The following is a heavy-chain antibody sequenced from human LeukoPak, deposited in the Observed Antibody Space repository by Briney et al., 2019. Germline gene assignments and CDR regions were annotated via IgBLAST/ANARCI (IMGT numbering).Heavy chain of an antibody. CDR1: GYSMSSGYY. CDR2: TYHTGST. J-gene: IGHJ4*02. Sequence: PSETLSLTCSVSGYSMSSGYYWGWIRQPPERGLEWIGSTYHTGSTYYNPSLKSRVTISVDTSKNQFSLRLSSVTAADTAVYYCAKDPENYYGSGSYINYWGQGTLVTVSS. V-gene: IGHV4-38-2*02. D-gene: IGHD3-10*01. CDR3: AKDPENYYGSGSYINY.